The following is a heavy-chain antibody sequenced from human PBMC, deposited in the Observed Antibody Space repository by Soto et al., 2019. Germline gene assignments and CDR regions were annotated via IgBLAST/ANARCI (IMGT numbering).Heavy chain of an antibody. J-gene: IGHJ4*02. CDR3: AKQTVTWVVTASDF. D-gene: IGHD4-17*01. CDR2: LSHDGGNT. V-gene: IGHV3-23*01. CDR1: DFSFTSYA. Sequence: EVEMLASGGGVVQPGESLRLSCVAPDFSFTSYAMTWVRLAPGKGLQWVAALSHDGGNTYYRDSVRGRFTISRDNSKNTPDLQMNSLKREDPALYYCAKQTVTWVVTASDFCGQGTQVTVSS.